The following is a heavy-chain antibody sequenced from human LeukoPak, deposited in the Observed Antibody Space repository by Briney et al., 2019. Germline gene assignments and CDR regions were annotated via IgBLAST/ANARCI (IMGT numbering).Heavy chain of an antibody. V-gene: IGHV4-39*01. CDR3: ARLQYDYIWGSYRSGAFDI. CDR1: GGSISSSSYY. Sequence: SETLSLTCTVSGGSISSSSYYWGWIRQPPGKGLEWIGSIYYSGSTYYNPSLKSRVTISVDTSKNQFSLKLSSVTAADTAVYYCARLQYDYIWGSYRSGAFDIWGQGTMVTVSS. D-gene: IGHD3-16*02. J-gene: IGHJ3*02. CDR2: IYYSGST.